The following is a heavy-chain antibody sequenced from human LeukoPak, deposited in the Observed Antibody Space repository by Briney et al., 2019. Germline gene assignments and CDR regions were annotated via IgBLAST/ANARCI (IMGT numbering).Heavy chain of an antibody. CDR1: GFAFSGYE. V-gene: IGHV3-48*03. D-gene: IGHD6-13*01. J-gene: IGHJ3*02. CDR2: ISSNGGTK. Sequence: PGRSLRLSCVASGFAFSGYEMNWVRQAPGKGLEWVSYISSNGGTKYYADSVKGRFTISRDNAKNSLYLQMNSPTAEDTAIYYCAREGYSRGPADAFDIWGQGTMVTVSS. CDR3: AREGYSRGPADAFDI.